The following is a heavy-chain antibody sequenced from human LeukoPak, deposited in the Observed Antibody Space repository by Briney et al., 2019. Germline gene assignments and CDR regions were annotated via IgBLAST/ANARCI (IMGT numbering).Heavy chain of an antibody. Sequence: SETLSLTCTVSGGSISSYYWSWIRQPPGKGLEWIGYIYYSGSTNYNPSLKSRVTISVDTSKNQFSLKLSSVTAADTAVYYCVRDLRSGSLDYWGQGTLVTVSS. CDR2: IYYSGST. CDR3: VRDLRSGSLDY. CDR1: GGSISSYY. D-gene: IGHD3-3*01. J-gene: IGHJ4*02. V-gene: IGHV4-59*01.